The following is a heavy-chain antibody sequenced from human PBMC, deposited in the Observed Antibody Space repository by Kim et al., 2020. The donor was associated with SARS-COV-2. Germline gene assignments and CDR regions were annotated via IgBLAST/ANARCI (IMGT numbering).Heavy chain of an antibody. Sequence: GGSLRLSCEASGFSLSNNYAMHWVRQAPGKGLEWLTIISFDGNDQLYAESVKGRFTISRDTSKNTLYLQMNSLRPEDTAIYYCARETGDTTSSFFDFWGQGTLVTVSS. CDR1: GFSLSNNYA. CDR3: ARETGDTTSSFFDF. CDR2: ISFDGNDQ. D-gene: IGHD3-16*01. V-gene: IGHV3-30*04. J-gene: IGHJ4*02.